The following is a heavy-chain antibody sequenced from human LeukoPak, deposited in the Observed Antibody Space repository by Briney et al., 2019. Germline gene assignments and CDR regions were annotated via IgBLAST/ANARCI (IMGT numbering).Heavy chain of an antibody. CDR2: IKEDGSET. D-gene: IGHD2-8*02. Sequence: TGGSLRLSCSASGFTFSSYWVTWVRQAPGKGLQWVANIKEDGSETYYLDSVRGRFTISRDTAKKSVYQQMSSLRVEDTAVYYCATDRGWFILDYWGQGSLVTVSS. V-gene: IGHV3-7*01. J-gene: IGHJ4*02. CDR1: GFTFSSYW. CDR3: ATDRGWFILDY.